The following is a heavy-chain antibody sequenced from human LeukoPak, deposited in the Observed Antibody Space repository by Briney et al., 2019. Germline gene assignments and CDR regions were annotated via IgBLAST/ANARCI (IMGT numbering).Heavy chain of an antibody. D-gene: IGHD1-26*01. Sequence: SVRCLRLSSAASGFTFTGDVFSSVRQAPGKGLGWVSGVSDRGDNTYYGDSVKGRFTISRDNYKNTLYLQMTSLRADDTAVYYCANMKNLGSYPNDAFDIWGQGTMVTVSS. V-gene: IGHV3-23*01. J-gene: IGHJ3*02. CDR1: GFTFTGDV. CDR3: ANMKNLGSYPNDAFDI. CDR2: VSDRGDNT.